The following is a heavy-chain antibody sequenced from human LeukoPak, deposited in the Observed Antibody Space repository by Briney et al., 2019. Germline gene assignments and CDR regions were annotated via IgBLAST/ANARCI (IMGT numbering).Heavy chain of an antibody. CDR1: GGSISSGDYY. CDR2: MYYSGST. V-gene: IGHV4-30-4*01. J-gene: IGHJ5*02. Sequence: KPSQTPSLTCTVSGGSISSGDYYWSWIRQPPGKGLEWVGYMYYSGSTYYNPSLKSRVTISVDTSKNQFSLKLSSVTAADTAVYYCARPYYYDSRIDPWGQGTLVTVSS. CDR3: ARPYYYDSRIDP. D-gene: IGHD3-22*01.